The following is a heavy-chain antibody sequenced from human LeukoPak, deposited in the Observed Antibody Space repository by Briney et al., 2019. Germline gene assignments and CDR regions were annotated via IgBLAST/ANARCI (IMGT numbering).Heavy chain of an antibody. V-gene: IGHV3-30*02. CDR2: ISYDGSNT. J-gene: IGHJ5*02. D-gene: IGHD3-10*01. CDR3: ARDMSYYSGLEHVKGNSGEFDP. Sequence: PGGSLRLSCAASGFTFNSYGMHWVRQAPGKGLEWLAFISYDGSNTYYADSVKGRFTVSRDDSKSTLYLQMNSLRAEDTAVYYCARDMSYYSGLEHVKGNSGEFDPWGQGTLVTVSS. CDR1: GFTFNSYG.